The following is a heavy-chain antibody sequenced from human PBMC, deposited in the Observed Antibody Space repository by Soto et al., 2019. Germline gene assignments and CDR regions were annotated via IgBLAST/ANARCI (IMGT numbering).Heavy chain of an antibody. Sequence: EVQLVESGGGLVKPGGTLRLSCAASGFTFSDYSRNWMRQAPGKGLEWVASISSDNNYIYYRDSVEGRFTISRDNAKNSLYLQLTSLGAEPTAVYYCARGRTCTGASGYGGGVYWGQGTLVTVSS. V-gene: IGHV3-21*02. CDR1: GFTFSDYS. CDR2: ISSDNNYI. D-gene: IGHD2-15*01. CDR3: ARGRTCTGASGYGGGVY. J-gene: IGHJ4*02.